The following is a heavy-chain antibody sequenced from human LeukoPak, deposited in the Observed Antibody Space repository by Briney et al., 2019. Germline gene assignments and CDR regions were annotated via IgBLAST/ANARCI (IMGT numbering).Heavy chain of an antibody. CDR3: ARGYGDYFYYYYYMDV. V-gene: IGHV3-7*01. J-gene: IGHJ6*03. Sequence: GGSLRLSCAASGFTLSSYWMSWVRQAPGKGLEWVANIKQDGSEKYYVDSVKGRFTISRDNAKNSLYLQMNSLRAEDTAVYYCARGYGDYFYYYYYMDVWGKGTTVTISS. CDR1: GFTLSSYW. CDR2: IKQDGSEK. D-gene: IGHD4-17*01.